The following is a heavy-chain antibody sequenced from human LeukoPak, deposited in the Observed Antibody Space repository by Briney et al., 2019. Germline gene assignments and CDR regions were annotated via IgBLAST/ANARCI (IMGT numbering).Heavy chain of an antibody. Sequence: GGSLRLSCAASGFSFSSYELNWVRQAPGKGLEWVSYISSSGSIMYSADSVKGRFTISRDNAKNSLYLQMNSLRAEDTAIYYCSGQYSSSSVVDYWGQGTLVTVSS. D-gene: IGHD6-6*01. V-gene: IGHV3-48*03. CDR3: SGQYSSSSVVDY. CDR2: ISSSGSIM. J-gene: IGHJ4*02. CDR1: GFSFSSYE.